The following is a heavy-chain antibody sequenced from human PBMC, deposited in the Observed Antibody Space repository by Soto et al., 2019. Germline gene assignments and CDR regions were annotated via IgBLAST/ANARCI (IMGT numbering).Heavy chain of an antibody. CDR3: ASRITIFGVANAPVRGNYYYYGMDV. J-gene: IGHJ6*02. Sequence: SVKVSCKASGGTFSSYAISWVRQAPGQGLEWMGGIIPIFGTANYAQKFQGRVTITADESTSTAYMELSSLRSEDTAVYYCASRITIFGVANAPVRGNYYYYGMDVWGQGTTVTVSS. CDR2: IIPIFGTA. CDR1: GGTFSSYA. D-gene: IGHD3-3*01. V-gene: IGHV1-69*13.